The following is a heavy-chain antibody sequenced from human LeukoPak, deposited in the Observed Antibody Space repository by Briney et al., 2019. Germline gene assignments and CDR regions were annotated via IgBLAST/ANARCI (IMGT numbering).Heavy chain of an antibody. CDR1: GYTFTGYG. V-gene: IGHV1-18*01. D-gene: IGHD3-3*01. CDR2: ISAYNGNT. Sequence: ASVKVSCKASGYTFTGYGISWVRQAPGQGLEWMGWISAYNGNTNYAQKLQGRVTMTTDTSTTTAYMELRSLRSDDTAVYYCAYDFWGGYPFDPWGQGTLVTVSS. J-gene: IGHJ5*02. CDR3: AYDFWGGYPFDP.